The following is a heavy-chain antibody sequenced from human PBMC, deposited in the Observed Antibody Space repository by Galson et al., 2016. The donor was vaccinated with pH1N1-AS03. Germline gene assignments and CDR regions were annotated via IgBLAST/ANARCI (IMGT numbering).Heavy chain of an antibody. CDR3: ARATAVGPPYFDY. CDR2: IYSIGGT. J-gene: IGHJ4*02. D-gene: IGHD6-13*01. CDR1: SGSISSYS. Sequence: LSLTCTVSSGSISSYSWNWVRQPPGKGLEWIGSIYSIGGTNYNPSLESRITISVETSKNQFSLKLRSVTAADTAVYYCARATAVGPPYFDYWGQGTVATVSP. V-gene: IGHV4-59*01.